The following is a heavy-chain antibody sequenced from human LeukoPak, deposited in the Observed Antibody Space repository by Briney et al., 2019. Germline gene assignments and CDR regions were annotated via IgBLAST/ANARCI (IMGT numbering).Heavy chain of an antibody. CDR1: GGSISSYY. CDR2: IYTSGST. Sequence: SETLSLTCTVSGGSISSYYWSWIRQPAGKGLEWIGRIYTSGSTNYSPSLKSRVTMSVDTSKNQFSLKLSSVTAADTAVYYCARMGEQWLSFDYWGQGTLVTVSS. D-gene: IGHD6-19*01. CDR3: ARMGEQWLSFDY. V-gene: IGHV4-4*07. J-gene: IGHJ4*02.